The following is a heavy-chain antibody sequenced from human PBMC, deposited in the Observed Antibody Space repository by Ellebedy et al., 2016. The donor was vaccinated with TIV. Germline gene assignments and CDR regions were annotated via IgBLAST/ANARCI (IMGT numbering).Heavy chain of an antibody. CDR1: GFTFSSYG. Sequence: GESLKISCAASGFTFSSYGMHWVRQAPGKGLEWVAVIWYDGRNKYYADSVKGRFTISRDNSKNTLYLQMNSLRAEDTAVYYCARGIGSSGYFNYWGQGTLVTVSS. D-gene: IGHD3-22*01. CDR3: ARGIGSSGYFNY. CDR2: IWYDGRNK. V-gene: IGHV3-33*01. J-gene: IGHJ4*02.